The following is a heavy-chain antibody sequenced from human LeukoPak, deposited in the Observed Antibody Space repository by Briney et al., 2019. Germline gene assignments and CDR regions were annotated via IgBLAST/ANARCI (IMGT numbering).Heavy chain of an antibody. Sequence: GESLKISCKGSGYTFTTYWIGWVRRMPGKGLEWMGIIYPGDSDTRYSPSSQGQVTISADTSINTAYLQWSSLKASDTAMSYCARHPPNFHPKFDYYYYMDVWGKGTTVTVSS. CDR3: ARHPPNFHPKFDYYYYMDV. V-gene: IGHV5-51*01. CDR2: IYPGDSDT. CDR1: GYTFTTYW. J-gene: IGHJ6*03. D-gene: IGHD3-16*01.